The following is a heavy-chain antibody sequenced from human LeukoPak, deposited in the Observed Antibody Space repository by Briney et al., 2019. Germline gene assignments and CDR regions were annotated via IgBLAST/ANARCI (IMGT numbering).Heavy chain of an antibody. CDR1: GFTFGSYS. J-gene: IGHJ3*02. V-gene: IGHV3-21*04. CDR2: ISSSSSYI. D-gene: IGHD3-3*01. CDR3: AKTIFGVTHAFDI. Sequence: GGSLRLSCAASGFTFGSYSMNWVRQAPGKGLEWVSSISSSSSYIYYADSVKGRFTISRGNAKNSLYLQMNSLRADDTAVYYCAKTIFGVTHAFDIWGQGTMVTVSS.